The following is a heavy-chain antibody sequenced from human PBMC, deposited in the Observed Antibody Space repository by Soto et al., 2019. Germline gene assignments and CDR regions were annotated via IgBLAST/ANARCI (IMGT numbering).Heavy chain of an antibody. D-gene: IGHD4-17*01. V-gene: IGHV4-4*02. J-gene: IGHJ4*02. Sequence: RQPPGKGLEWIGEIYHSESTNYNPSLKSRVTISVDKSKNQFSLKLSSVTAADTAVYYCASLDYDRYFDYWGQGTLVTVSS. CDR2: IYHSEST. CDR3: ASLDYDRYFDY.